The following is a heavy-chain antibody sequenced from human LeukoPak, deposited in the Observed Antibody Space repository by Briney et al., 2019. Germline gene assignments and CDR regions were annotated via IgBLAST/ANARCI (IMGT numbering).Heavy chain of an antibody. J-gene: IGHJ4*02. D-gene: IGHD3-10*01. Sequence: TGGSLRLSCEASGFTFSSYWVHWVRQAPGEGLVCVSRINSDGSSTNYADSVKGRFTVSRDNAKNTLYLQMNSLTTEDTAVYYCVRDWFGEFHWGQGTLVTVSS. CDR1: GFTFSSYW. CDR3: VRDWFGEFH. CDR2: INSDGSST. V-gene: IGHV3-74*01.